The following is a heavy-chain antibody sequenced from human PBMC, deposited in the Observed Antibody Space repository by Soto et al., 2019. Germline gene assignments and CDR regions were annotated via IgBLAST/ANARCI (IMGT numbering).Heavy chain of an antibody. J-gene: IGHJ4*02. Sequence: GGSLRLSCAASGFTFSSYGMHWVRQAPGKGLEWVAVIWYDGSNKYYADSVKGRFTISRDNSKNTLYLQMNSLRAEDTAVYYCASGFDTVDTAMADYWGQGTLVTVSS. CDR3: ASGFDTVDTAMADY. CDR2: IWYDGSNK. D-gene: IGHD5-18*01. V-gene: IGHV3-33*01. CDR1: GFTFSSYG.